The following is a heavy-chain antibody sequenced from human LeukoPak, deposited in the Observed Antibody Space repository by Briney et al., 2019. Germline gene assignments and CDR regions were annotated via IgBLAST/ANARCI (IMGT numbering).Heavy chain of an antibody. J-gene: IGHJ4*02. V-gene: IGHV3-15*01. D-gene: IGHD3-22*01. CDR2: IKSKTDGGTT. CDR3: TTDYYDSSGYYYFDY. CDR1: GFTFSNAW. Sequence: GGSLRLSCAASGFTFSNAWMSWVRQAPGKGLEWVGRIKSKTDGGTTDYAAPVKGRFTISRDDSKNTLYLQMNSLSTEDTAVYYCTTDYYDSSGYYYFDYWGQGTLVTVSS.